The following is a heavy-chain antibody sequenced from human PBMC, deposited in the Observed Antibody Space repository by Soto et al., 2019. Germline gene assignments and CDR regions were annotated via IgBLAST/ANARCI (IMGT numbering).Heavy chain of an antibody. J-gene: IGHJ5*02. CDR1: GGSISSYY. D-gene: IGHD3-3*01. CDR3: ARGVTYYDFWSGHMNWFDP. Sequence: SETLSLTCTVSGGSISSYYWSWIRQPPGKGLEWIGYIYYSGSTNYNPSLKSRVTISVDTSKNQFSLKLSSVTAADTAVYYCARGVTYYDFWSGHMNWFDPWAKGHLVPVS. V-gene: IGHV4-59*01. CDR2: IYYSGST.